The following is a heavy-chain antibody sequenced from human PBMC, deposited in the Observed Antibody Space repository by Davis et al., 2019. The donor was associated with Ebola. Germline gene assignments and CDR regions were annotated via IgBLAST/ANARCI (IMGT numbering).Heavy chain of an antibody. V-gene: IGHV1-18*01. CDR3: ARAPRRTEDLVHAMDV. CDR2: ISDYSGNT. CDR1: GFSFSTHG. J-gene: IGHJ6*02. D-gene: IGHD2-15*01. Sequence: ASVKVSCKASGFSFSTHGISWVRQAPGQGLEWMGWISDYSGNTNYAQKFQGRVTMTTDTITRTAYLELRSLTSDDTAVYYCARAPRRTEDLVHAMDVWGQGTTVTVSS.